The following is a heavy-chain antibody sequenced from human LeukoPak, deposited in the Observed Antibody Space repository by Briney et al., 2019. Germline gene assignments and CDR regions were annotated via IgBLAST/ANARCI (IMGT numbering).Heavy chain of an antibody. CDR1: GGSISSYY. CDR2: IYYSGST. V-gene: IGHV4-59*01. CDR3: ARGRFLEWSAPFFDC. Sequence: SETLSLTCTVSGGSISSYYWSWIRQPPGKGLEWIGYIYYSGSTNYNPSLKSRVTISVDTSKNQFSLKLSSVTAADTAVYYCARGRFLEWSAPFFDCWGQGTLVTVSS. D-gene: IGHD3-3*01. J-gene: IGHJ4*02.